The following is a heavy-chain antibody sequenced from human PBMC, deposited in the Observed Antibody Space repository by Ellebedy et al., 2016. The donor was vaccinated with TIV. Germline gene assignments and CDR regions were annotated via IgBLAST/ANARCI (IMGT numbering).Heavy chain of an antibody. J-gene: IGHJ6*02. V-gene: IGHV3-74*01. D-gene: IGHD6-19*01. CDR3: ARVEVGRSGPSYGMDV. CDR2: SSIDGSRT. Sequence: GESLKIPCEAPGFTLSSYWMHWVRQAPGEGPVWESRSSIDGSRTYADSVQGRFTMSRDNAKNTLYLQMNSLRAEDTAVYYCARVEVGRSGPSYGMDVWGQGTSVTVSS. CDR1: GFTLSSYW.